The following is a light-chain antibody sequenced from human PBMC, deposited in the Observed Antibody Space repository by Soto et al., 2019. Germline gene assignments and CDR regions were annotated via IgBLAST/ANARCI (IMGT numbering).Light chain of an antibody. Sequence: QSVLTQPASVSGSPGPSITISCTGTSSDVGGYNYVSWYQQHPGKAPKLMIYEVSNRPSRVSNRFSGPKSGNTASLTISGLQAEDEADYYCSSYTRSSTSYVFGTGTRSPS. CDR3: SSYTRSSTSYV. J-gene: IGLJ1*01. CDR2: EVS. V-gene: IGLV2-14*01. CDR1: SSDVGGYNY.